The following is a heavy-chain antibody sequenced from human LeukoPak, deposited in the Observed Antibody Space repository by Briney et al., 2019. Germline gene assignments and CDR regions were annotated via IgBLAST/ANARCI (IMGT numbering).Heavy chain of an antibody. CDR1: GGSISSTHYY. Sequence: SETLSLTCTVSGGSISSTHYYWSWIRQPAGKGLEWIGRIYTSGSTNYNPSLKSRVTISVDTSKNQFSLKLSSVTAADTAVYYCAGGYSSGWYSNGAFDIWGQGTMVTVSS. V-gene: IGHV4-61*02. CDR3: AGGYSSGWYSNGAFDI. J-gene: IGHJ3*02. CDR2: IYTSGST. D-gene: IGHD6-19*01.